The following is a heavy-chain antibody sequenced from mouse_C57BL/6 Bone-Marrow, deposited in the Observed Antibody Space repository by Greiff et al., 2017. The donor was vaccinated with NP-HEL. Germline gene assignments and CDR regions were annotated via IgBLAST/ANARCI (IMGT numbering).Heavy chain of an antibody. Sequence: QVQLQQSGPELVKPGASVKISCKASGYTFTDYYINWVKQRPGQGLEWIGWIFPGSGSTYYNEKFKGKATLTVDKSSSTAYMLLSSLTSEDSAVYFCAREGVLRPSRYFDVWGTGTTVTVSS. V-gene: IGHV1-75*01. CDR2: IFPGSGST. CDR1: GYTFTDYY. CDR3: AREGVLRPSRYFDV. D-gene: IGHD1-2*01. J-gene: IGHJ1*03.